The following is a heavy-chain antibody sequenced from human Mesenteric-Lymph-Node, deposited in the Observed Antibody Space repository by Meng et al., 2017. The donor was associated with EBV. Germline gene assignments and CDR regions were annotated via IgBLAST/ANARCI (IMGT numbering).Heavy chain of an antibody. J-gene: IGHJ1*01. V-gene: IGHV4-30-4*01. D-gene: IGHD5-12*01. CDR3: ARALYSGYDYID. CDR2: ISYYGNT. Sequence: VAQTELGKGLAKPSQLLSLSCGVLGDSRSGGGYKCRWIGQPPRKGLDSVGDISYYGNTYYNTFLKSRLTLTLDAYKNQCSLKLKSVTAADTAVYYCARALYSGYDYIDWGQGTLVTVSS. CDR1: GDSRSGGGYK.